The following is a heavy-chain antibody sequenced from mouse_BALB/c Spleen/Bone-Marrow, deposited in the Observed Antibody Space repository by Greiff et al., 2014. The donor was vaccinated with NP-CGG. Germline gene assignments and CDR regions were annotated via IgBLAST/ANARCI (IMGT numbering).Heavy chain of an antibody. CDR3: ASMITRGYYFDY. CDR2: ISSGGSYT. D-gene: IGHD2-4*01. J-gene: IGHJ2*01. Sequence: EVKLQESGGGLVKPGGSLKLSCAASGFTFSSYTMSWVRQTPGKRLEWVATISSGGSYTYYPDSVKGRFTISRDNAKNTLYLEMSSLKSEDTAMYYCASMITRGYYFDYWGQGTTLTVSS. CDR1: GFTFSSYT. V-gene: IGHV5-6-4*01.